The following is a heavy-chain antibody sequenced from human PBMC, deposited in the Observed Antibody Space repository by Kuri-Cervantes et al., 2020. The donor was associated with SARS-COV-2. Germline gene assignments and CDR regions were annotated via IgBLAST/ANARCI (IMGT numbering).Heavy chain of an antibody. D-gene: IGHD2-2*02. CDR2: IYYSGST. CDR1: GGSISSYY. J-gene: IGHJ4*02. Sequence: SETLSLTCTVSGGSISSYYWSWIRQPPGKGLEWIGYIYYSGSTNYNPSLKSRVTISVDTSKNQFSLKLSSATAADTAVYYCASSIYCSSTSCYTYGHFDYWGQGTLVTVSS. V-gene: IGHV4-59*08. CDR3: ASSIYCSSTSCYTYGHFDY.